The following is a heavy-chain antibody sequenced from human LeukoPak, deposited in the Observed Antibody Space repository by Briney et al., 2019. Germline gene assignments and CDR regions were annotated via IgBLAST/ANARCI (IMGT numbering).Heavy chain of an antibody. CDR1: GGSISSGGYS. CDR2: IYHSGST. CDR3: ARDKAASGGGNY. J-gene: IGHJ4*02. V-gene: IGHV4-30-2*01. Sequence: SETLSLTCTVSGGSISSGGYSWSWIRQPPGKGLEWIGYIYHSGSTYYNPSLKSRVTISVDTSKNQFSLKLSSVTAADTAVYYCARDKAASGGGNYWGQGTLVTVSS. D-gene: IGHD6-13*01.